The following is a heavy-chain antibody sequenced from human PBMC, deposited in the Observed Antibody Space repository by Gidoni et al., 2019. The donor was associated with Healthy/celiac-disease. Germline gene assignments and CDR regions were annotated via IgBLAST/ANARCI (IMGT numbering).Heavy chain of an antibody. V-gene: IGHV3-23*01. D-gene: IGHD2-15*01. J-gene: IGHJ3*02. CDR1: GSPFSSYA. CDR2: ISGSGGST. Sequence: EVQLLESGGGLVQPGGSLRLSCAASGSPFSSYAMSWVRPAPGKGLEWVSAISGSGGSTYYADSVKGRFTISRDNSKNTLYLQMNSLRAEDTAVYYCAKVRGGYCSGGSCYFDAFDIWGQGTMVTVSS. CDR3: AKVRGGYCSGGSCYFDAFDI.